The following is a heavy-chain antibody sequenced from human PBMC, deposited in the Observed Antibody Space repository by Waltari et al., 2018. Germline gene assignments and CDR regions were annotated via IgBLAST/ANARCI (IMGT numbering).Heavy chain of an antibody. Sequence: QVQLQQWGAGLLKPSETLSLTCAVYGGSFSGYYWSWIRQPPGKGLEWIGEINHSGSTNYNPSLKSRVTISVDTSKNQFSLKLSSVTAADTAVYYCARDGGSWQAFDIWGQGTMVTVSS. CDR2: INHSGST. CDR1: GGSFSGYY. J-gene: IGHJ3*02. D-gene: IGHD2-15*01. CDR3: ARDGGSWQAFDI. V-gene: IGHV4-34*01.